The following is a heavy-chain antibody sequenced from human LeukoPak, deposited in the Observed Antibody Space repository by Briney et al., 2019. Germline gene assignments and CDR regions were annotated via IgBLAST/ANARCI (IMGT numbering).Heavy chain of an antibody. CDR2: ISGSGEST. V-gene: IGHV3-23*01. CDR3: AREHWDFDY. D-gene: IGHD7-27*01. Sequence: GGSLRLSXAASGFIFSNYAITWIRQAPGEGLEWVSEISGSGESTYYGDSVKGRFTISRDNSKNTLYLQMNSLRAGDTAIYYCAREHWDFDYWGQGTLVTVSS. J-gene: IGHJ4*02. CDR1: GFIFSNYA.